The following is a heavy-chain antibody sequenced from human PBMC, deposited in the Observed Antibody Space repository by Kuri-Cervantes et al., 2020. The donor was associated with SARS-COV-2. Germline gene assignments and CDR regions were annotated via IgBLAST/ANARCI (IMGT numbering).Heavy chain of an antibody. J-gene: IGHJ4*02. V-gene: IGHV1-69*01. CDR3: AREEVPSDVNIVVVPAAPFDY. CDR2: IIPIFGTA. D-gene: IGHD2-2*01. Sequence: GGSLRLSCKASGGTFSSYAISWVRQAPGQGLEWMGGIIPIFGTANYAQKFQGRVTITADESTSTAYMELSSLRSEDTAVYYCAREEVPSDVNIVVVPAAPFDYWGQGTLVTVSS. CDR1: GGTFSSYA.